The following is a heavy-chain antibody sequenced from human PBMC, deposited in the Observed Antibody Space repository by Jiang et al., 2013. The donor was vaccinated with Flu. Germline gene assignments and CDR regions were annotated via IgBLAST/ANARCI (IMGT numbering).Heavy chain of an antibody. CDR3: ARWIVGARGAFDY. CDR1: GGFISSYY. CDR2: MFYTGNT. Sequence: PGLVKPSETLSLTCTVSGGFISSYYWSWIRQPPGKGLEWIGSMFYTGNTYYKPSLKSRITVSADTSKNQFSLKLTSVTAADTAVYYCARWIVGARGAFDYWGQGTLVTVSS. J-gene: IGHJ4*02. V-gene: IGHV4-59*05. D-gene: IGHD1-26*01.